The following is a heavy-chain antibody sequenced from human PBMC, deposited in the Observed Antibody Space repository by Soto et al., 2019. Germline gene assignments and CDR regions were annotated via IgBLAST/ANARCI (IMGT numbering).Heavy chain of an antibody. CDR1: GFPFSSYG. CDR3: ARDEGLGVNYYYYGMDV. J-gene: IGHJ6*02. Sequence: SLRLSCAASGFPFSSYGMHLVRQAPGKGLEWVAVIWYDGSNKYYADSVKGRFTISRDNSKNTLYLQMNSLRAEDTAVYYCARDEGLGVNYYYYGMDVWGQGTTVTVS. CDR2: IWYDGSNK. D-gene: IGHD3-10*01. V-gene: IGHV3-33*01.